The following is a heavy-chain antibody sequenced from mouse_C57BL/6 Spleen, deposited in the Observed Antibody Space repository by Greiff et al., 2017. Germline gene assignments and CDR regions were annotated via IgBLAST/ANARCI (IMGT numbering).Heavy chain of an antibody. D-gene: IGHD3-3*01. CDR1: GFSFNTYA. Sequence: VQLKESGGGLVQPKGSLKLSCAASGFSFNTYAMNWVRQAPGKGLEWVARIRSKSNNYATYYADSVKDRFTISRDDSESMLYLQMNNLKTEDTAMYYCVRRGDVWYFDVWGTGTTVTVSS. V-gene: IGHV10-1*01. CDR2: IRSKSNNYAT. CDR3: VRRGDVWYFDV. J-gene: IGHJ1*03.